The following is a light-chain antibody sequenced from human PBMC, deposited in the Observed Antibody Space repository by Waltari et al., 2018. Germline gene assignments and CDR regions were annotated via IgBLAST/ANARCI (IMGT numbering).Light chain of an antibody. J-gene: IGLJ7*01. Sequence: QSALTQPRSVSGSPGQSVTISCSGTSSDVGNYNFVSWYQQHPGNAPKLLIYDVVKRPSGVPDRFPGSKSGNTASLTISGLQTEDEGDYYCCSYAGSYTFVFGGGTQLTVL. CDR2: DVV. CDR1: SSDVGNYNF. V-gene: IGLV2-11*01. CDR3: CSYAGSYTFV.